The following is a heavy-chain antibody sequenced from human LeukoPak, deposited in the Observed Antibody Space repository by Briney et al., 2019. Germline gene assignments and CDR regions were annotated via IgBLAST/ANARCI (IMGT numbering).Heavy chain of an antibody. J-gene: IGHJ3*02. V-gene: IGHV3-48*03. CDR3: ARAKPEQDAFDI. CDR1: GFTVSSTY. CDR2: ISSSGSTI. Sequence: GGSLRLSCAASGFTVSSTYMSWVRQAPGKGLEWVSYISSSGSTIYYADSVKGRFTISRDNAKNSLYLQMNSLRAEDTAVYYCARAKPEQDAFDIWGQGTMVTVSS. D-gene: IGHD1/OR15-1a*01.